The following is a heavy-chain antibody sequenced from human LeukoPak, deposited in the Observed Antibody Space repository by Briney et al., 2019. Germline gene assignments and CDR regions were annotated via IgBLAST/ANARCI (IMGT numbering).Heavy chain of an antibody. Sequence: PGGSLRLSCAASGFTFSSYSMNWVRQAPGKGLEWVANIKQDGSEKYYVDSVKGRFTISRDNAKNSLYLQMNSLRAEDTAVYYCARVPPLPYYGSGSYFDYWGQGTLVTVSS. CDR2: IKQDGSEK. J-gene: IGHJ4*02. CDR3: ARVPPLPYYGSGSYFDY. V-gene: IGHV3-7*01. D-gene: IGHD3-10*01. CDR1: GFTFSSYS.